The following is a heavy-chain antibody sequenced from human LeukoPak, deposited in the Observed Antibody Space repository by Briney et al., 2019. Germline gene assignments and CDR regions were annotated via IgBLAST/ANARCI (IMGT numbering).Heavy chain of an antibody. CDR1: GGSISSHY. V-gene: IGHV4-59*11. D-gene: IGHD5-24*01. CDR2: IYYSGST. CDR3: ARELVEMATISYFDY. J-gene: IGHJ4*02. Sequence: SETLSLTCTVPGGSISSHYWSWIRQPPGKGLEWIGYIYYSGSTNYNPSLKSRVTISVDTSKNQFSLKLSSVTAADTAVYYCARELVEMATISYFDYWGQGTLVTVSS.